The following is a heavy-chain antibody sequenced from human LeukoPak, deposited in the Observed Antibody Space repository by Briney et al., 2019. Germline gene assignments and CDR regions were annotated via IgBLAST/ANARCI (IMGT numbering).Heavy chain of an antibody. J-gene: IGHJ3*02. V-gene: IGHV4-39*07. CDR2: IYYSGST. CDR3: ARERRSNGYCSGGSCYRDAFDI. Sequence: SETLFLTCTVSGGSISSSSYYWGWIRQPPGKGLEWIGSIYYSGSTYYNPSLKSRVTISVDTSKNQFSLKLSSVTAADTAVYYCARERRSNGYCSGGSCYRDAFDIWGQGTMVTVSS. CDR1: GGSISSSSYY. D-gene: IGHD2-15*01.